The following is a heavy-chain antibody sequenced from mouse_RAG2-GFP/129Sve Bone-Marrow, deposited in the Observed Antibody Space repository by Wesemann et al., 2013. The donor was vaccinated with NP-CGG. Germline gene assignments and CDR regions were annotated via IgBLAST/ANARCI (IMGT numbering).Heavy chain of an antibody. CDR2: INSNGGST. D-gene: IGHD4-1*01. J-gene: IGHJ1*01. CDR3: ARLWDVWYFDV. Sequence: LELVAAINSNGGSTYYPDTVKGRFTISRDNAKNTLYLQMSSLKSEDTALYYCARLWDVWYFDVWGAGTTVTVSS. V-gene: IGHV5-6-2*01.